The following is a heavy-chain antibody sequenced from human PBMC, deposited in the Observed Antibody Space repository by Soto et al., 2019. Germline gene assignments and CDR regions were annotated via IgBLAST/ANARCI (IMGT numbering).Heavy chain of an antibody. V-gene: IGHV4-59*08. J-gene: IGHJ6*02. CDR1: GGSISSHN. D-gene: IGHD3-10*01. CDR3: VSQGFGARHGLVDV. CDR2: IRDSGDT. Sequence: QVQLQESGPGLVKPSETLSLICSDSGGSISSHNWGWIRLPPGKGLEWIGYIRDSGDTSYTPSLNSRVTMSQDTSNKSITLKLTSVNAADTAVSYFVSQGFGARHGLVDVWGQGTTVTVSS.